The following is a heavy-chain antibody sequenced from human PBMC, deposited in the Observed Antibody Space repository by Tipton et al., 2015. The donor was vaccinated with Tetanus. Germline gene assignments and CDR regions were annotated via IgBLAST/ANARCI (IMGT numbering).Heavy chain of an antibody. CDR2: VASDGSSE. J-gene: IGHJ4*02. CDR3: VKPDYYDSSGHNYFDF. V-gene: IGHV3-30*02. CDR1: GFSFNIHA. Sequence: QVQLVQSGGGVVQPGGSLRVSCAASGFSFNIHAMHWVRQAPGKGLEWVAFVASDGSSEIYADSVKGRFAISRDNSRNTLYLQMSSLRPEDTAVYYCVKPDYYDSSGHNYFDFWGQGAQVTVS. D-gene: IGHD3-22*01.